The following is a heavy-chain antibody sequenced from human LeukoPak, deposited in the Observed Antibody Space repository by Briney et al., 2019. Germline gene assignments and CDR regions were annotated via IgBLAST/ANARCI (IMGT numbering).Heavy chain of an antibody. J-gene: IGHJ4*02. D-gene: IGHD6-6*01. V-gene: IGHV1-2*02. CDR3: ARGTIAARVCFYY. CDR1: GYTFTGYY. CDR2: INPNSGGT. Sequence: ASVKVSCKASGYTFTGYYMHWVRQAPGQGLEWMGWINPNSGGTNYAQKFQGRVTMTRDTSISTAYMELSSLRSEDTAVYYCARGTIAARVCFYYWGQGTLVTVSS.